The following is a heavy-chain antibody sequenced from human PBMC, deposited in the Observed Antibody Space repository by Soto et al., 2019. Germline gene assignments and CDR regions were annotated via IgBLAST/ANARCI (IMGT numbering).Heavy chain of an antibody. CDR2: IYYSGRT. J-gene: IGHJ6*02. CDR3: ARESGIAAAGTYYYYYGMDV. Sequence: QVQLQESGPGLVKPSQTLSLTCTVSGGSISSGGYYWSWIRQHPGKGLEWIGYIYYSGRTYYNPSLKNRVTISVDTSKNQFSLKLSSVTAADTAVYYCARESGIAAAGTYYYYYGMDVWGQGTTVTVSS. CDR1: GGSISSGGYY. V-gene: IGHV4-31*03. D-gene: IGHD6-13*01.